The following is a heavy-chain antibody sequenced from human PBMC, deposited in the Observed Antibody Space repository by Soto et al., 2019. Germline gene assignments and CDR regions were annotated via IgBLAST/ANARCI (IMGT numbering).Heavy chain of an antibody. CDR2: IHYSGLT. D-gene: IGHD2-15*01. Sequence: QVQLQESGPGLVKPSQTLSLTCSVSGGSISSGDYYWSWIRQHPGKGLEWIEYIHYSGLTYYNPSLKSRVSISVATSKSQFSLKVTSVTAADTAVYYCASQASAADYFEYWGQGALVSVSS. V-gene: IGHV4-31*03. J-gene: IGHJ4*02. CDR3: ASQASAADYFEY. CDR1: GGSISSGDYY.